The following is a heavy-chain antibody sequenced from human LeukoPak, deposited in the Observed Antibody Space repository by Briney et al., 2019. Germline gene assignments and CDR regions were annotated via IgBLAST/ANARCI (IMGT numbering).Heavy chain of an antibody. Sequence: GGSLRLSCAASGFTFSSYGMSWVRQAPGKGLEWVANIKQDGSEKYYVDSVKGRFTISRDNAKNSLYLQMNSLRAEDTAIYYCARDGDEHDAFDIWGQGTMVTVS. J-gene: IGHJ3*02. V-gene: IGHV3-7*01. CDR3: ARDGDEHDAFDI. CDR1: GFTFSSYG. D-gene: IGHD3-10*01. CDR2: IKQDGSEK.